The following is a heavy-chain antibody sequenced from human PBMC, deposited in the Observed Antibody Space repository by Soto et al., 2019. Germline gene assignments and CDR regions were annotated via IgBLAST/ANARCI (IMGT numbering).Heavy chain of an antibody. V-gene: IGHV4-31*03. CDR1: GGSISSGGYY. Sequence: PSETLSLTCTVSGGSISSGGYYWSWIRQHPGKGLEWIGYIYYSGSTYYNPSLKSRVTISVDTSKNQFSLKLSSVTAADTAVYYCARVLSGSDWYFDYWGQGTLVTVSS. CDR3: ARVLSGSDWYFDY. J-gene: IGHJ4*02. CDR2: IYYSGST. D-gene: IGHD5-12*01.